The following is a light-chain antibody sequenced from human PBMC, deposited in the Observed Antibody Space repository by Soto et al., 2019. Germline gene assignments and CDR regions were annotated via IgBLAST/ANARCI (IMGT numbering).Light chain of an antibody. CDR2: KTS. Sequence: DIQMTQSPSTLSAFVGERVTITCRASHYVSSSLAWYQQKPGKAPKLMIYKTSILESGVPSRFSGSASGTEFTFSISSLQPDDFAPYWCQQDNTFPWTFGQGTKVEIK. CDR3: QQDNTFPWT. CDR1: HYVSSS. J-gene: IGKJ1*01. V-gene: IGKV1-5*03.